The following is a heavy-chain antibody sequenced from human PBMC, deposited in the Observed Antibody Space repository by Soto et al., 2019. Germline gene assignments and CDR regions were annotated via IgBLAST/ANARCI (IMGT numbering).Heavy chain of an antibody. V-gene: IGHV3-33*01. J-gene: IGHJ4*02. Sequence: HPGGSLRLSCAASGFTFSSYGMHWVRQAPGKGLEWVAVIWYDGSNKYYADSVKGRFTISRDNSKNTLYLQMNSLRAEDTAVYYCAREHYDSSGYDPPLDYWGQGTLVTVSS. CDR1: GFTFSSYG. CDR2: IWYDGSNK. D-gene: IGHD3-22*01. CDR3: AREHYDSSGYDPPLDY.